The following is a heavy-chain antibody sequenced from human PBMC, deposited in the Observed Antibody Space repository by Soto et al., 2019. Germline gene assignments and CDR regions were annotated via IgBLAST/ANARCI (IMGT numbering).Heavy chain of an antibody. CDR2: VYFGGST. CDR3: ARGPGGFGDFSIDY. D-gene: IGHD3-10*01. Sequence: QVQLQESGPGLVKPSETLSLTCTVSGGSIRSYYWSWIRQPAGKGLEWIGRVYFGGSTNYSPSLKSRVSMSIDTDKYQCSMKMSSVTAADTAVYYCARGPGGFGDFSIDYWGQGTLVTVSS. J-gene: IGHJ4*02. CDR1: GGSIRSYY. V-gene: IGHV4-4*07.